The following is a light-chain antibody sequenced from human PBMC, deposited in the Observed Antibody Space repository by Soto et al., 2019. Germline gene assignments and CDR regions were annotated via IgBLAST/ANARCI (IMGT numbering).Light chain of an antibody. CDR2: GNS. V-gene: IGLV1-40*01. CDR1: SSNIGADYD. Sequence: QYVLTQPPSVSGAPGQRVTISCTGSSSNIGADYDVHWYQHLPGKAPKLLIYGNSNRPSGVPERFSGSKSGTSASLAVTGLQAEDEADYYCQSYDSSLSVVVFGAGTKLTVL. J-gene: IGLJ2*01. CDR3: QSYDSSLSVVV.